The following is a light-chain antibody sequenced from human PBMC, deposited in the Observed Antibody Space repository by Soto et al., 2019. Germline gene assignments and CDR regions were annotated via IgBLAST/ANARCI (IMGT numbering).Light chain of an antibody. CDR2: DAP. Sequence: VGVPKSPAPVPVSLGERATLAGRASGRGSSKVVWYQKIPGQAPRLLIHDAPTRATGIPARFSGSGSGTEFILTISSVESEDFAIYYWQQHNDWPTFGQGTQLEI. CDR1: GRGSSK. V-gene: IGKV3-15*01. CDR3: QQHNDWPT. J-gene: IGKJ5*01.